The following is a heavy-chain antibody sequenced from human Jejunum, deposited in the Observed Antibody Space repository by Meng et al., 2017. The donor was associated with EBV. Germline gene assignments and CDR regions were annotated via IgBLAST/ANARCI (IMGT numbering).Heavy chain of an antibody. CDR2: INCNNGDT. V-gene: IGHV1-2*06. Sequence: AQLGQSGTEVKKPRATVRVSCKASGYRFTTYFIHWVRQAPGQRLEWMGRINCNNGDTDYAPKFQDRVTMTRDTSITPAYMYLTGLTSNDTAFYYCARIRYGTGTDWFDPWGQGTLVTVSS. CDR3: ARIRYGTGTDWFDP. D-gene: IGHD3-10*01. CDR1: GYRFTTYF. J-gene: IGHJ5*02.